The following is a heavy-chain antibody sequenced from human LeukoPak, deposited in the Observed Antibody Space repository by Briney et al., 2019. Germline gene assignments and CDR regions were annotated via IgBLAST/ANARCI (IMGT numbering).Heavy chain of an antibody. J-gene: IGHJ4*02. D-gene: IGHD6-19*01. CDR2: ISSNGGST. V-gene: IGHV3-64D*06. CDR1: GFTFSSYA. Sequence: PGGSLRLSCSASGFTFSSYAMHWVRQAPGKGLEYVSAISSNGGSTFHADSVKGRFTISRDNSKNTLYLQMSSLRAEDTALYYCAGSSSGWYLNYWGQGTLVTVSS. CDR3: AGSSSGWYLNY.